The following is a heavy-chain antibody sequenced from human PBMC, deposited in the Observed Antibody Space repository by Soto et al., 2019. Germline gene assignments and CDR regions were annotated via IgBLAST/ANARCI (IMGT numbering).Heavy chain of an antibody. CDR2: IIPSYASP. CDR3: AVTVTGSRSPLAH. J-gene: IGHJ4*02. D-gene: IGHD3-9*01. V-gene: IGHV1-69*06. CDR1: GGTFSSNA. Sequence: QVQLVQSGAEVKKPGSSVKVYCKASGGTFSSNAISWVRQAPGQGLEWMGGIIPSYASPNYAQNFQGRVTVTADKATSTAYLELSRLKFADSAIYYCAVTVTGSRSPLAHWGRGTLVIVSS.